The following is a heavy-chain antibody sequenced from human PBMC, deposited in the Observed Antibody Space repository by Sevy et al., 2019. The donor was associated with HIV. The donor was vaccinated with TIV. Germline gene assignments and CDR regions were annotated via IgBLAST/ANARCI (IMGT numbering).Heavy chain of an antibody. D-gene: IGHD4-17*01. CDR2: ISYDGSDK. J-gene: IGHJ6*02. CDR1: GFALSNYYA. V-gene: IGHV3-30-3*01. CDR3: AGPRANYVDDYLLCAMDV. Sequence: GGSLRLSCAASGFALSNYYAMHWVRQAPGKGLEWVALISYDGSDKYYADSVKGRCTIYRDNFKNTLYLQMNSLTTEETAVCYCAGPRANYVDDYLLCAMDVWGQGTTVTVSS.